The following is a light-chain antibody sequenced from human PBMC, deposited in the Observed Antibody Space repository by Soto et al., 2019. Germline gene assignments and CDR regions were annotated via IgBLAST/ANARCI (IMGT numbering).Light chain of an antibody. J-gene: IGLJ1*01. Sequence: QSVLTQPASLSGSPGQSITISCTGTSSDVGGYNYVSWYQQHPGKAPKLMIYDVSNRPSGVSNRFSGSKSGNTASLTISGLQAEDEADYYCSSYTSSSILYVFGTGTRSPS. CDR2: DVS. V-gene: IGLV2-14*01. CDR3: SSYTSSSILYV. CDR1: SSDVGGYNY.